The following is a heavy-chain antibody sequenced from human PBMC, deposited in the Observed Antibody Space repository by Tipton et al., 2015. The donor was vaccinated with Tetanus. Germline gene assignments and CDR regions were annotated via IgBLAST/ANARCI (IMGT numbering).Heavy chain of an antibody. J-gene: IGHJ4*02. CDR3: AREADCSGGSCFSGDFDN. CDR2: SWYDGTDK. D-gene: IGHD2-15*01. V-gene: IGHV3-33*01. Sequence: SLRLSCAASGFIFSSYGIHWVRQAPGKGLEWVAVSWYDGTDKYYADSVKGRFTISRDNSKSTLYLQMNSLRAGDTAVYYCAREADCSGGSCFSGDFDNWGQGTQVTVSS. CDR1: GFIFSSYG.